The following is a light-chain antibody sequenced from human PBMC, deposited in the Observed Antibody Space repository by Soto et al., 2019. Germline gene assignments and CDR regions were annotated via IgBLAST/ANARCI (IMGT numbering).Light chain of an antibody. CDR3: GSYRRSNLYV. V-gene: IGLV2-14*01. Sequence: QSALTQPASVSGSPGQSITISCTGTSSDVGDYNYVSWYQQHPGKAPKLMIFEVSHRPSGVSNRFSGSKSGNTASLTISGLQAEDEADYYCGSYRRSNLYVFGSGTKVTVL. J-gene: IGLJ1*01. CDR1: SSDVGDYNY. CDR2: EVS.